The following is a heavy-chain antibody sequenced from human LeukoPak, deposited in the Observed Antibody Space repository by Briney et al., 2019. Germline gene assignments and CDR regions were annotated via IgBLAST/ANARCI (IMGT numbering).Heavy chain of an antibody. CDR1: GYSFSSYD. CDR2: MNPNTGKT. CDR3: ARRGRASGRYSYGMDV. J-gene: IGHJ6*02. D-gene: IGHD3-10*01. Sequence: GAAVKVSCKASGYSFSSYDIGWVRPATGQGLAWMGWMNPNTGKTGCAEKFQGRVTMTRNSSTSSTAYMELNGLRSEDTAVYYWARRGRASGRYSYGMDVWGQGTTVTVSS. V-gene: IGHV1-8*01.